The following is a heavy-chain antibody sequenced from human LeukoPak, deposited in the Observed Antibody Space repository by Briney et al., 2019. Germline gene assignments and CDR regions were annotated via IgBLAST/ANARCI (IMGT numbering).Heavy chain of an antibody. D-gene: IGHD3-10*01. V-gene: IGHV3-30*18. CDR1: GFTFSSYG. CDR2: ISYDGSNK. Sequence: GGSLRLSCAASGFTFSSYGMHWVRQAPGKGLEWVAVISYDGSNKYYADSVKGRFTISRDNSKNTLYLQMNSLRAEDTAVYYCAKDKVVRYYFDYWGQGTLVTVSS. J-gene: IGHJ4*02. CDR3: AKDKVVRYYFDY.